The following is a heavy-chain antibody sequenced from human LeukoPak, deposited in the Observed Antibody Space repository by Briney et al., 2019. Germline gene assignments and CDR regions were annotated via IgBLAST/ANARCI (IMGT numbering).Heavy chain of an antibody. CDR3: ARVSQAYYYYMDV. V-gene: IGHV1-46*01. J-gene: IGHJ6*03. Sequence: ASVKVSCKASGYTFTSYYMHWVRQAPGQGLEWMGIINPSGGSTSYAQKFQGRVTMTRDMSTSTVYMELSSLRSEDTAVYYCARVSQAYYYYMDVWGKGTTVTVSS. CDR1: GYTFTSYY. CDR2: INPSGGST.